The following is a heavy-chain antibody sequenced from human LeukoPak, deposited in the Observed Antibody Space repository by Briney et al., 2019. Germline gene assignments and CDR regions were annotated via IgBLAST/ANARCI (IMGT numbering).Heavy chain of an antibody. CDR1: GYTFTGYY. CDR2: INPNSGGT. V-gene: IGHV1-2*06. Sequence: ASVKVSCKASGYTFTGYYMHWVRQAPEQGLEWMGRINPNSGGTNYAQKFQGRVTMTRDTSISTAYMELSRLRSDDTAVYYCARAVLYDSSGQWDYWGQGTLVTVSS. J-gene: IGHJ4*02. CDR3: ARAVLYDSSGQWDY. D-gene: IGHD3-22*01.